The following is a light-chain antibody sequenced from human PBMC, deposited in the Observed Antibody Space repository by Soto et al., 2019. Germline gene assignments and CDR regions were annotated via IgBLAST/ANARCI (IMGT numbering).Light chain of an antibody. CDR2: GAS. V-gene: IGKV3-15*01. CDR1: QSVSSN. J-gene: IGKJ1*01. Sequence: EIVMTQSPATLSVSPGERATLSCRASQSVSSNLAWYQQKPGQAPRLLIYGASTRATGIPARLSGSGSGTEFTLTISSLQSEDFAVYYCQQYNNWPRTFGQGTKVDIK. CDR3: QQYNNWPRT.